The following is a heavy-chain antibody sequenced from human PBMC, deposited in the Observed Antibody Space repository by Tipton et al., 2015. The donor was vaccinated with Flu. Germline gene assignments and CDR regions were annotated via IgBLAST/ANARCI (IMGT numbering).Heavy chain of an antibody. J-gene: IGHJ5*01. V-gene: IGHV4-38-2*02. CDR2: LHHTGNT. D-gene: IGHD4-11*01. Sequence: TLSLTCTVSGVSVRDYDHFWGWIRQSPGKGLEWIGNLHHTGNTYYNPSLRSRVTILVDRSKNQFSLKLSSVTAADTAVYYCARRDYSNYVSVPKNWFDSWGQGILVTVSS. CDR1: GVSVRDYDHF. CDR3: ARRDYSNYVSVPKNWFDS.